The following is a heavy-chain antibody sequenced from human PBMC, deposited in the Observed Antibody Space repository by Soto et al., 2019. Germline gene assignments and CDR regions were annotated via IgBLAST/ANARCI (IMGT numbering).Heavy chain of an antibody. CDR3: ARRYGYYFDY. CDR2: MHHSGST. V-gene: IGHV4-59*08. CDR1: GVSITSHY. D-gene: IGHD4-17*01. Sequence: PSETLSHTCTVSGVSITSHYWSWIRQSPGKGLEWIAYMHHSGSTNYNPSLKSRVTISVDTSKNQLSLKLSSVTAADTAVYYCARRYGYYFDYWGQGTLVTVSS. J-gene: IGHJ4*02.